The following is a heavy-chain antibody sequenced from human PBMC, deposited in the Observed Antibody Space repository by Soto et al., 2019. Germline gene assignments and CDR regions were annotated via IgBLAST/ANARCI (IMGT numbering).Heavy chain of an antibody. J-gene: IGHJ5*02. CDR3: ARGGLGAYWFDR. V-gene: IGHV3-74*01. CDR1: GFTFSTYW. CDR2: IKGDESAT. D-gene: IGHD3-16*01. Sequence: EVQLVESGGGLVQAGASLRLSCAASGFTFSTYWVHWVRQAPGKGLMWLSRIKGDESATNYADSVEGRFTISRDNAKNTVYLQVNNLRVEDTPLYSCARGGLGAYWFDRWGQGTLVTVPS.